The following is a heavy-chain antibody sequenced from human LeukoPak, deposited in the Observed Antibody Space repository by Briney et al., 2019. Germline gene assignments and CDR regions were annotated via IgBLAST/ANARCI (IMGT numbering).Heavy chain of an antibody. CDR1: GVTISSYA. CDR2: ISGAGNYI. V-gene: IGHV3-23*01. J-gene: IGHJ4*02. Sequence: GGSLRLSCEVSGVTISSYAVGWVRQAPGKGLEWVSDISGAGNYIYYADAVKGRFTISRDNSKNTVYLQMNSLRAEDTALYYCAKGRSFSRSYFDYWGQGALVTVSS. CDR3: AKGRSFSRSYFDY.